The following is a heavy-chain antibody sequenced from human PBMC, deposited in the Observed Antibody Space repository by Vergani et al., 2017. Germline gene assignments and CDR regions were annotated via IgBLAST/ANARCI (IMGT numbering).Heavy chain of an antibody. J-gene: IGHJ6*02. CDR2: INHSGST. CDR1: GGSFSGYY. D-gene: IGHD5-18*01. CDR3: ARXVGYSYGHYYYYYGMDV. V-gene: IGHV4-34*01. Sequence: QVQLQQWGAGLLKPSETLSLTCAVYGGSFSGYYWSWIRQPPGKGLEWIGEINHSGSTNYNPSLKSRVTISIDTSKNQFSLKLSSVTAADTAVYYCARXVGYSYGHYYYYYGMDVWGQGTTVTVSS.